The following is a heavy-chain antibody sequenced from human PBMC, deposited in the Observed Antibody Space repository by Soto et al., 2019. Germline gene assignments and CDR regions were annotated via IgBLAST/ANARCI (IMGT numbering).Heavy chain of an antibody. CDR1: GYSFTSYW. CDR3: ATTRDGYNFNYYYGMDV. J-gene: IGHJ6*02. Sequence: GESLKISCKGSGYSFTSYWIGWVRQMPGKGLEWMGIIYPGDSDTRYSPSFQGQVTISADKSISTAYLQWSSLKASDTAMYYCATTRDGYNFNYYYGMDVWGQGTTVTVSS. V-gene: IGHV5-51*01. CDR2: IYPGDSDT. D-gene: IGHD5-12*01.